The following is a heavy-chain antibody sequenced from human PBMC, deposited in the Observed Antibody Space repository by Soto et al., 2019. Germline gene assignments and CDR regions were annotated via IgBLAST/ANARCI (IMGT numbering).Heavy chain of an antibody. Sequence: EVQLVESGGGLVQPGGSLRLSCAASGFTFSDHYIDWVRQAPGKGLEWVGRTRNKAHSYTTEYAASVQGRFTISRDNSKNSVSLQLNSLRTEDTALYYCVRVHSATYPFDYWGQGTLVTVSS. CDR2: TRNKAHSYTT. D-gene: IGHD1-26*01. CDR1: GFTFSDHY. CDR3: VRVHSATYPFDY. J-gene: IGHJ4*02. V-gene: IGHV3-72*01.